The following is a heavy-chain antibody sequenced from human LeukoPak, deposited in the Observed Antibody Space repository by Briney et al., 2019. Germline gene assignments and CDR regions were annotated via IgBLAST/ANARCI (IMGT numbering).Heavy chain of an antibody. CDR2: MNPNSGNT. V-gene: IGHV1-8*03. Sequence: ASVKVSCKASGYTFTIYAMNWVRQAPGQGLEWMGWMNPNSGNTGYAQKFQGRVTITRNTSISTAYMELSSLRSEDTAVYYCARDSGYYGSGSGFDYWGQGTLVTVSS. CDR1: GYTFTIYA. CDR3: ARDSGYYGSGSGFDY. D-gene: IGHD3-10*01. J-gene: IGHJ4*02.